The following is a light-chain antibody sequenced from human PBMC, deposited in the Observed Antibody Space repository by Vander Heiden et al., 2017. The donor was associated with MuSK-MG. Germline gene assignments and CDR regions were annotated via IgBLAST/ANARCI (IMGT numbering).Light chain of an antibody. J-gene: IGKJ1*01. CDR2: GAS. CDR1: QSVSSN. Sequence: ELVMTQSPATLSVSPGERATLSCRASQSVSSNLAWYQQKPGQAPRLLLDGASTRATGIPARFSGSGSGKEFTLTISSLQSEDFAVYYWQQYNNWPRTFGQGTKVEIK. CDR3: QQYNNWPRT. V-gene: IGKV3-15*01.